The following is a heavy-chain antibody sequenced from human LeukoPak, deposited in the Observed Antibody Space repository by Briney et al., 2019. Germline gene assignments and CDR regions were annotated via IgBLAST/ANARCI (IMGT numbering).Heavy chain of an antibody. D-gene: IGHD2-8*01. Sequence: GSLRLSCAASGFTFSSYWMHWVRQAPGKGLVWVSHINTDGSTTTYADSVKGRFTISRDNAKNTLYLQMNSLRAEDTAVYYCGRGNGHAFDTWGQGKMVTVSS. CDR1: GFTFSSYW. CDR2: INTDGSTT. J-gene: IGHJ3*02. V-gene: IGHV3-74*01. CDR3: GRGNGHAFDT.